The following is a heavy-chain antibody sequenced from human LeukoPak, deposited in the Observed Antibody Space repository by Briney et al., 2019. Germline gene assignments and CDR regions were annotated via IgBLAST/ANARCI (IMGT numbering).Heavy chain of an antibody. J-gene: IGHJ4*02. D-gene: IGHD5-18*01. CDR1: GYNFNRYS. Sequence: GASVKVSCKTSGYNFNRYSITWVRQAPGQGLEWMGWVSTSNGATNYAGRFQGRVTMTTETVTKTAYLELRRLTSGDTAMYFCARVSDTSMVTPGFDSWGQGTLVTVS. CDR3: ARVSDTSMVTPGFDS. V-gene: IGHV1-18*01. CDR2: VSTSNGAT.